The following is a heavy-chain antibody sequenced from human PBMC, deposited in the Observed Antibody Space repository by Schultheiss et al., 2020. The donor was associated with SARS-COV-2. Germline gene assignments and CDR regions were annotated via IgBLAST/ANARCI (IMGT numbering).Heavy chain of an antibody. D-gene: IGHD2-2*01. CDR1: GFTFSSYW. Sequence: GGSLRLSCAASGFTFSSYWMSWVRQAPGKGLEWVANIKQDGSEKYYVDSVKGRFTISRDNAKNSLYMQMNRLRAEDTAVYYCASAMTVLSNGMDVWGHGTTVTVSS. V-gene: IGHV3-7*01. J-gene: IGHJ6*02. CDR3: ASAMTVLSNGMDV. CDR2: IKQDGSEK.